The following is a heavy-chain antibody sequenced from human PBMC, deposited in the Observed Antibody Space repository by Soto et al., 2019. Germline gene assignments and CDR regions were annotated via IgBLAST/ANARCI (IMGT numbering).Heavy chain of an antibody. CDR2: ISSNGGST. CDR1: GFTFSSYA. Sequence: GGSLRLSCAASGFTFSSYAMHWVRQAPGKGLEYVSAISSNGGSTYYANSVKGRFTISRDNSKNTLYLQMGSLRAEDMAVYYCAREGSGVPAATRPYYFDYWGQGTLVTVSS. V-gene: IGHV3-64*01. J-gene: IGHJ4*02. D-gene: IGHD2-2*01. CDR3: AREGSGVPAATRPYYFDY.